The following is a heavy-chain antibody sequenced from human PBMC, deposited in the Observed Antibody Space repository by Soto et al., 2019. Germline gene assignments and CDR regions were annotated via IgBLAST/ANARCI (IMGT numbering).Heavy chain of an antibody. D-gene: IGHD2-15*01. V-gene: IGHV3-74*01. J-gene: IGHJ6*02. CDR2: INGDETTI. Sequence: PGGSLRLSCAASGFTFSTYWMHWVRQTPGEGLVWVSRINGDETTINYADSVEGRFTISRDNAKNTLYLQMSSLRAEDTAVYYCARRLPEVYGMDVWGQGTTVTVSS. CDR1: GFTFSTYW. CDR3: ARRLPEVYGMDV.